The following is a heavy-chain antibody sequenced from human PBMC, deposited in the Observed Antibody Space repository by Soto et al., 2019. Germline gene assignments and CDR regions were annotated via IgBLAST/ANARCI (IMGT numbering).Heavy chain of an antibody. CDR2: INHSGST. D-gene: IGHD3-22*01. CDR3: ERVRVEKYYYDSSGYHWYYFDY. CDR1: GGSFSGYY. Sequence: SETLSLTCAVYGGSFSGYYWSWIRQPPGKGLEWIGEINHSGSTNYNPSLKSRVTISVDTSKDQFSLKLSSVTAADTAVYYCERVRVEKYYYDSSGYHWYYFDYWAQGSLVTVSS. V-gene: IGHV4-34*01. J-gene: IGHJ4*02.